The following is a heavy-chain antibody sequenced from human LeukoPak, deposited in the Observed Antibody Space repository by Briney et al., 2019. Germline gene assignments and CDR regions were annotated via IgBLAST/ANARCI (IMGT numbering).Heavy chain of an antibody. V-gene: IGHV3-53*01. CDR1: GFTVSSNY. CDR2: IYGGGST. J-gene: IGHJ4*02. D-gene: IGHD2-21*02. Sequence: GGSLRLSFPASGFTVSSNYMSWVRQAPGKGLEWVSVIYGGGSTYYADSVKGRFTISRDNSKNTLYLQMNSLRAEDTAVYYCARGGVVTDIGHWGQGTLVTVSS. CDR3: ARGGVVTDIGH.